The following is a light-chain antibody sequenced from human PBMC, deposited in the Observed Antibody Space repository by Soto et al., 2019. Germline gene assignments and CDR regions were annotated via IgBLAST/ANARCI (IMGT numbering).Light chain of an antibody. J-gene: IGLJ2*01. V-gene: IGLV2-23*02. Sequence: QSVLTQPASVSGSPRQSITISCTGTSSDVGSYNLVSWYQQYPGRAPKLMIYEVNKRPSGVSDRFSGSKSGNTASLTISGLQAEDEADYYCCSYAGSSTFVIFGGGTKLTVL. CDR3: CSYAGSSTFVI. CDR2: EVN. CDR1: SSDVGSYNL.